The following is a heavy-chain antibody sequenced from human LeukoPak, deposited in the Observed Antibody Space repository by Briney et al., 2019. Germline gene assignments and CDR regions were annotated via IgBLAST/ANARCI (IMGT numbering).Heavy chain of an antibody. Sequence: PGGSLRLSCAASGFTFSSYAMSWVRQAPGKGLEGVSAISGSDGSTYYADSVKGRFTIPRDNSKNTLYLQMNSLRAEDTAVYYCAKLRWLVRYGGEGTLVPVPS. D-gene: IGHD6-19*01. J-gene: IGHJ4*02. V-gene: IGHV3-23*01. CDR2: ISGSDGST. CDR3: AKLRWLVRY. CDR1: GFTFSSYA.